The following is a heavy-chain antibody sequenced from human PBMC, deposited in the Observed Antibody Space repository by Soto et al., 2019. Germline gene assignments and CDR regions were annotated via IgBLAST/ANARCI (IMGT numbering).Heavy chain of an antibody. V-gene: IGHV1-69*02. Sequence: SVKVSCKASGGTFSSYTISWVRQAPGQGLEWMGRIIPILGIANYAQKFQGRVTITADKSTSTAYMELSSLRSEDTAVYYCARGCGGDCYHAFDIWGQGTMVTVSS. D-gene: IGHD2-21*01. CDR3: ARGCGGDCYHAFDI. CDR2: IIPILGIA. J-gene: IGHJ3*02. CDR1: GGTFSSYT.